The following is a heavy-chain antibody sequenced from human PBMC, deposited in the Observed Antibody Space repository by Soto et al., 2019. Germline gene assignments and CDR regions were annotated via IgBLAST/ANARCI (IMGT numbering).Heavy chain of an antibody. Sequence: GSSVKVSCKASGYTFTSYGISWVRQAPGQGLEWMGWISAYNGNTNYAQKLQGRVTMTTDTSTSTAYMELRSLRSDDTAVYYCARHNADNYDFWSGYWTDYYYYGMDVWGQGTTVTVSS. V-gene: IGHV1-18*01. CDR3: ARHNADNYDFWSGYWTDYYYYGMDV. J-gene: IGHJ6*02. CDR1: GYTFTSYG. D-gene: IGHD3-3*01. CDR2: ISAYNGNT.